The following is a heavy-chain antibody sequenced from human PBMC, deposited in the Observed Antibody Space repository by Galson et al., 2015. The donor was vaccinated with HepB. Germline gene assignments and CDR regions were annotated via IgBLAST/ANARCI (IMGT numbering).Heavy chain of an antibody. CDR1: GYRFSGYW. Sequence: QSGAEVKKPGQSLKISCKGSGYRFSGYWIGWVRQMPGKGLEWMGIIYPGDSETRYRPSFQGQVTMSANKSISTAYLQWSSLKASDTGMYYCARFYFGESSLGYFDYWGQGTLVTVSS. CDR3: ARFYFGESSLGYFDY. CDR2: IYPGDSET. D-gene: IGHD3-10*01. J-gene: IGHJ4*02. V-gene: IGHV5-51*03.